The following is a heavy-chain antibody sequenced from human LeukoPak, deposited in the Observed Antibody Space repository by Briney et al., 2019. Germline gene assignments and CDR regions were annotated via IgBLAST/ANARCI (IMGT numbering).Heavy chain of an antibody. J-gene: IGHJ5*02. CDR3: ARDNSGWYNNWFDP. Sequence: PSETLSLTCAVYGGSFSGYYWSWIRQPPGKGLEWIGSIYYSGSTYYNPSLKSRVTISVDTSKNQFSLKLSSVTAADTAVYYCARDNSGWYNNWFDPWGQGTLVTVSS. CDR2: IYYSGST. CDR1: GGSFSGYY. V-gene: IGHV4-34*01. D-gene: IGHD6-19*01.